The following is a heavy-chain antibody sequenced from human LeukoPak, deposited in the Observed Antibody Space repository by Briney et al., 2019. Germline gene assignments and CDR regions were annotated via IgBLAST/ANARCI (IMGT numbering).Heavy chain of an antibody. D-gene: IGHD3/OR15-3a*01. CDR3: AREGGLY. V-gene: IGHV3-20*04. Sequence: GRSLSLSCATSGFIFDDYGFTWVRQFPGKGLDWVSGISWNGVPTRYADSVRGRFTISRDTAKNSLYLQMNSLRVEDTALYYCAREGGLYWGQGTLVTVSS. CDR2: ISWNGVPT. J-gene: IGHJ4*02. CDR1: GFIFDDYG.